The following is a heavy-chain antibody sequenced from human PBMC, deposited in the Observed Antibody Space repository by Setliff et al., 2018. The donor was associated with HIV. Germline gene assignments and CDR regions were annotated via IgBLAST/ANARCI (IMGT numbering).Heavy chain of an antibody. Sequence: GGSLRLSCAASGFSNSALHWVRQAPGKGLEWVGRIRSKANNYATDYGASVKGRFIISRDDSKNMAYLQMNSLRTEDTAIYYCTRHRGSFDYWGLGTLVTVSS. D-gene: IGHD1-26*01. CDR2: IRSKANNYAT. CDR1: GFSNSA. J-gene: IGHJ4*02. CDR3: TRHRGSFDY. V-gene: IGHV3-73*01.